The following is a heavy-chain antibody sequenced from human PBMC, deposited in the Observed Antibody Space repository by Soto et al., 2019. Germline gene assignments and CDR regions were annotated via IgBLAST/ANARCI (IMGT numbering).Heavy chain of an antibody. D-gene: IGHD3-22*01. CDR2: IKPDGSEK. Sequence: EVQLVESGGGLVQPGGFLRLSCAASGFTFSNYWMSWVRQAPGKGLEWVANIKPDGSEKWYVDSVKGRFTISRDNXKXSXSRQMNSLRANDTAVYYCARGDYYDSSGPFSDAFDIWGQGTMVTVSS. CDR3: ARGDYYDSSGPFSDAFDI. CDR1: GFTFSNYW. J-gene: IGHJ3*02. V-gene: IGHV3-7*04.